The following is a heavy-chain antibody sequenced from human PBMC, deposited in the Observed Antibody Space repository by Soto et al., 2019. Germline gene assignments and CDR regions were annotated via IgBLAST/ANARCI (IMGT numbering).Heavy chain of an antibody. V-gene: IGHV4-39*01. D-gene: IGHD2-21*01. J-gene: IGHJ1*01. Sequence: SETLSLTCTVTGDSISSRSYYWGWIRHPPGKGLEWIGSIYYSGSTYNNPSLRSRVSMSIDTSKDQFSLKLKSVTAADTALYFWAGRRPSLVPQAYFEVGGRGSLVTVSS. CDR2: IYYSGST. CDR1: GDSISSRSYY. CDR3: AGRRPSLVPQAYFEV.